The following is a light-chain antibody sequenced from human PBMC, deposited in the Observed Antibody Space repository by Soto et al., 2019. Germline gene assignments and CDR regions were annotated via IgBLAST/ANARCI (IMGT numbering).Light chain of an antibody. CDR2: AAS. CDR3: QHYAMSPPFT. J-gene: IGKJ3*01. Sequence: EIVLTQSPGTLSLSPGESATISCRASQSVDSGYLAWYQQKAGQAPRLLIYAASSRATGIPDRFSGGGSGTDFILSISRLEPEDFAVYFCQHYAMSPPFTFGPGTRVDIK. V-gene: IGKV3-20*01. CDR1: QSVDSGY.